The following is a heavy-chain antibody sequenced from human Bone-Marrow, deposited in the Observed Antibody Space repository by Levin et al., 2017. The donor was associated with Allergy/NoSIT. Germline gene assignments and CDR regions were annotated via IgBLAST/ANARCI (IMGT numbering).Heavy chain of an antibody. CDR3: ARAPYDYGSGRTIEPEFDY. CDR2: IYPDESET. CDR1: GYSFPNYW. J-gene: IGHJ4*02. D-gene: IGHD3-10*01. Sequence: GESLKISCKTSGYSFPNYWIAWVRQKPGKGLEWMGIIYPDESETRYSPSVQGHITFSVDKSTNTAYLQWSTLKASDTAMYYCARAPYDYGSGRTIEPEFDYWGQGTLVTVSS. V-gene: IGHV5-51*01.